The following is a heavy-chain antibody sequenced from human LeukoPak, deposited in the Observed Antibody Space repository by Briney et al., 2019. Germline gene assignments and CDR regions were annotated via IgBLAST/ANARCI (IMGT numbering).Heavy chain of an antibody. CDR1: GFTFSSYW. CDR3: ARHRGGPHGMDV. D-gene: IGHD3-10*01. CDR2: ISGGGDSA. V-gene: IGHV3-23*01. J-gene: IGHJ6*02. Sequence: PGGSLRLSCAASGFTFSSYWMNWVRQAPGKGLEWVSAISGGGDSAYYADSVQGRFTISRDNSKNTLYLQMNSLRAEDTAVYYCARHRGGPHGMDVWGQGTTVTVSS.